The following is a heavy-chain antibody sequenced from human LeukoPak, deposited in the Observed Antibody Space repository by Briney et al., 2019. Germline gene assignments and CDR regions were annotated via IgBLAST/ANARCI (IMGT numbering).Heavy chain of an antibody. CDR2: ICNSGSTK. V-gene: IGHV3-48*03. CDR3: ARATFGGFIDY. CDR1: GFTFSSYE. J-gene: IGHJ4*02. Sequence: GGSLRLSCAASGFTFSSYEMNWVRQAPGKGLEWVSYICNSGSTKYYADSVKGRFTISRDNAKNSLYLQMNSLRAEDTAIYYCARATFGGFIDYWGQGTLVTVSS. D-gene: IGHD3-16*02.